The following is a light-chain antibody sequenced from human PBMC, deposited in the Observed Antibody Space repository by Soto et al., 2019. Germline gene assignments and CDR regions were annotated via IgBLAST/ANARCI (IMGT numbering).Light chain of an antibody. CDR2: GTS. CDR3: QQSYTVPLT. V-gene: IGKV1-39*01. J-gene: IGKJ4*01. CDR1: QSISSF. Sequence: DIQMTQSPSSLSASVGDRVTITCRASQSISSFLNWYQQKPGKAPKLLIYGTSTLQSGVPSTFSGSGSGADFALTISSLQPEDFATYYCQQSYTVPLTFGGGTKV.